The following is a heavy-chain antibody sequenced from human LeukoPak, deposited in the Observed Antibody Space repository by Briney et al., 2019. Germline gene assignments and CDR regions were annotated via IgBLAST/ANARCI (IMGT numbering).Heavy chain of an antibody. CDR3: ARGVEPLAANTLAY. V-gene: IGHV3-53*01. CDR1: GFTVITND. CDR2: LYSDGNT. D-gene: IGHD1-14*01. J-gene: IGHJ4*02. Sequence: GGSLRLSCAASGFTVITNDMTWVRQAPGKGLEWVSVLYSDGNTKYADSVKGRFTISRDNSKNTLYLEMNSLSPDDTAVYYCARGVEPLAANTLAYWGQGTLVTVSS.